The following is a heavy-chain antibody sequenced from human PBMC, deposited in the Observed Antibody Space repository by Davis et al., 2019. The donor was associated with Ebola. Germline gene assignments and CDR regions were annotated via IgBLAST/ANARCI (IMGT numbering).Heavy chain of an antibody. CDR2: ISAYNGNT. J-gene: IGHJ6*04. CDR3: AREALVLPDMVRGVIRQEDYYYYGMDV. V-gene: IGHV1-18*01. CDR1: GYTFTSYG. D-gene: IGHD3-10*01. Sequence: VKVSCKASGYTFTSYGISWVRQAPGQGLEWMGWISAYNGNTNYAQKLQGRVTMTTDTSTSTAYMELRSLRSDDTAVYYCAREALVLPDMVRGVIRQEDYYYYGMDVWGKGTTVTVSS.